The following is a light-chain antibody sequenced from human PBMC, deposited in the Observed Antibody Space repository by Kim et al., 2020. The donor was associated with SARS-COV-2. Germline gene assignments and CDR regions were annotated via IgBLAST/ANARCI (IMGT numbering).Light chain of an antibody. CDR2: GNI. CDR1: SSHIGAGYN. V-gene: IGLV1-40*01. Sequence: VTISSTARSSHIGAGYNVHWYQQLPGPAPTLLIYGNINRPSGVPGRFSGSRSGTSASLALTGLQAEDEADYYCQSYDNSLSDSVFGGGTQLTVL. CDR3: QSYDNSLSDSV. J-gene: IGLJ3*02.